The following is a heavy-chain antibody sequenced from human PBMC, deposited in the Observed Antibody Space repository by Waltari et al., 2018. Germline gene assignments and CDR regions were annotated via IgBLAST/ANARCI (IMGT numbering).Heavy chain of an antibody. V-gene: IGHV5-51*01. D-gene: IGHD6-19*01. CDR2: IYPDDSET. CDR3: ARGYCSGDTCSSDFDY. Sequence: EVQLVQSGAQVKTPGESLKISCQGSGYIFTHHWIGWVRQMPGKGLEWMGIIYPDDSETKYSPSFRGQVTISVDKSITTAYLQWSSLKASDTAMYYCARGYCSGDTCSSDFDYWGQGTLVTVSS. CDR1: GYIFTHHW. J-gene: IGHJ4*02.